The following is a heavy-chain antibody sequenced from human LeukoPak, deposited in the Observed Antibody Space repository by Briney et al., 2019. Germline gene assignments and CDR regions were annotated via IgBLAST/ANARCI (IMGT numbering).Heavy chain of an antibody. Sequence: GGSLRLSCAASGFTFSNYWMHWVRQAPGKGLEWVAVISYDGSNKYYADSVKGRFTISRDNSKNTLYLQMNSLRAEDTAVYYCATISYDLPYWGQGTLVTVSS. J-gene: IGHJ4*02. CDR3: ATISYDLPY. V-gene: IGHV3-30-3*01. CDR2: ISYDGSNK. CDR1: GFTFSNYW. D-gene: IGHD3-22*01.